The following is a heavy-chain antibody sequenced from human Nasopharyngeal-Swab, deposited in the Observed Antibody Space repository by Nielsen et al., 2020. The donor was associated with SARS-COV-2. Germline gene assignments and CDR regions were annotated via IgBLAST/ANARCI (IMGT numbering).Heavy chain of an antibody. D-gene: IGHD3-3*01. CDR3: ARDNFWSGHYHA. J-gene: IGHJ6*02. Sequence: SETLSLTCAVYGGSFSGYYWSWIRQPPGKGLEWIGEINHSGSTNYNPSLKSRVTISVDTSKNQFSLKLSSVTAADTAVYYCARDNFWSGHYHAWGQGTTVTVSS. CDR2: INHSGST. CDR1: GGSFSGYY. V-gene: IGHV4-34*01.